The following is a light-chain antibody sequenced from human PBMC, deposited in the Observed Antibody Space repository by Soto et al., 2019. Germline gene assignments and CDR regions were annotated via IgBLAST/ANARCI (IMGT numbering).Light chain of an antibody. Sequence: DIPMTQSPSTLSAYVGDRVTITCRASQSISSWLAWYQQKPGKAPKLPIYKASSLESGVPSRFSGSGSGTEFTLTISSLQPDDFATYYCQQYNSYSEAFGQGTKVDI. CDR3: QQYNSYSEA. J-gene: IGKJ1*01. V-gene: IGKV1-5*03. CDR1: QSISSW. CDR2: KAS.